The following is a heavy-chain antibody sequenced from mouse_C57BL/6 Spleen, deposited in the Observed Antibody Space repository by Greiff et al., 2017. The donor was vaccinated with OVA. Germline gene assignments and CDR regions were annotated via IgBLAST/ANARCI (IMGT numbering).Heavy chain of an antibody. J-gene: IGHJ4*01. CDR1: GYTFTEYT. Sequence: QVQLKESGAELVKPGASVKLSCKASGYTFTEYTIHWVKQRSGQGLEWIGWFYPGSGSIKYNEKFKDKATLTADKSSSTVYMELSRLTSEDSAVYFCARHEGGFYYGRDYAMDYWGQGTSVTVSS. V-gene: IGHV1-62-2*01. CDR3: ARHEGGFYYGRDYAMDY. D-gene: IGHD1-1*01. CDR2: FYPGSGSI.